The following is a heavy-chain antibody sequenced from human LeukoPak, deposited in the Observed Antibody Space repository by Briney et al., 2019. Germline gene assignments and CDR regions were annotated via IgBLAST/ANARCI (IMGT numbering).Heavy chain of an antibody. Sequence: GASVKVSCKASGGTFSSYAISWVRQAPGQGLEWMGRIIPILGIANYAQKFQGRVTITADKSTSTAYMELSSLRSEDTAVYYCARESGRGYSGYDVTKRGFDIWGQGTMVTVSS. J-gene: IGHJ3*02. CDR1: GGTFSSYA. CDR2: IIPILGIA. D-gene: IGHD5-12*01. V-gene: IGHV1-69*04. CDR3: ARESGRGYSGYDVTKRGFDI.